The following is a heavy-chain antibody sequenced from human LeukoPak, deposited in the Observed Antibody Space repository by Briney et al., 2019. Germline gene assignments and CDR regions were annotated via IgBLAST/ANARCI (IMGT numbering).Heavy chain of an antibody. CDR2: MNHNSGNT. CDR1: GYTFTSYD. V-gene: IGHV1-8*01. CDR3: ARGLRYFDWLLHYYYYMDV. Sequence: ASVKVSCKASGYTFTSYDINWVRQATGRGLEWMGWMNHNSGNTGYSQKFQGRVTMTRNTSISTAYMELSSMRSEDTAVYYCARGLRYFDWLLHYYYYMDVWGKGTTVTVSS. D-gene: IGHD3-9*01. J-gene: IGHJ6*03.